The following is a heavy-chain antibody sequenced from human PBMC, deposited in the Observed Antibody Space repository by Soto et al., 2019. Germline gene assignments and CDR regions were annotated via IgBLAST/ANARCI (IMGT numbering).Heavy chain of an antibody. CDR3: AKALRPFHIALAGYYLDY. J-gene: IGHJ4*02. Sequence: SLRLSCVASGFTFSSYGIHWVRQAPGKGLEWVAVISYDGSYKDFADSVQGRFTISRDNSENTAYLQLNSLRAEDTAVYFCAKALRPFHIALAGYYLDYWGQGTMVTVSS. CDR1: GFTFSSYG. D-gene: IGHD6-19*01. CDR2: ISYDGSYK. V-gene: IGHV3-30*18.